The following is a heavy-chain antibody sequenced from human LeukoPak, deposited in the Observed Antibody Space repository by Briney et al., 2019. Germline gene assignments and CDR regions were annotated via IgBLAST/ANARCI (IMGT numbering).Heavy chain of an antibody. Sequence: SETLSLTCTVSGGSISSGGYYWSWIRQPPGKGLEWIGYIYHSGSTYYNPSLKSRVTISVDRSKNQFSLKLSSVTAADTAVYYCAYSSSWKGSEHWGQGTLVTVSS. CDR1: GGSISSGGYY. CDR3: AYSSSWKGSEH. V-gene: IGHV4-30-2*01. D-gene: IGHD6-13*01. J-gene: IGHJ1*01. CDR2: IYHSGST.